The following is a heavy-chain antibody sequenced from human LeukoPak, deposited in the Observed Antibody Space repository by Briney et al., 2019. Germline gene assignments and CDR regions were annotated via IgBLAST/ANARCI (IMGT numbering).Heavy chain of an antibody. V-gene: IGHV4-59*12. Sequence: PSETLSLTCTVSGGSISSYYWSWIRQPPGKGLEWLGYIYYSGSTYYNLSLKTRVTISLDTSKNQFSLRLSSVTAADTAVYYCARVLDYYDSSSYDYAFDIWGQGTMVIVSS. J-gene: IGHJ3*02. CDR2: IYYSGST. CDR1: GGSISSYY. D-gene: IGHD3-22*01. CDR3: ARVLDYYDSSSYDYAFDI.